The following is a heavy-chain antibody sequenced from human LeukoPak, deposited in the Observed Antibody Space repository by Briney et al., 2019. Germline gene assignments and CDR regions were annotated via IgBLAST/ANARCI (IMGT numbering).Heavy chain of an antibody. CDR1: GFTFSGYA. V-gene: IGHV3-23*01. CDR2: ISGSGGST. J-gene: IGHJ4*02. CDR3: AQYYDILTGYLDFDY. Sequence: PGGSLRLSCAASGFTFSGYAMSWVRQAPGKGLEWVSAISGSGGSTYYADSVKGRFTISRDNSKNTLYLQMNSLRAEDTAVYYCAQYYDILTGYLDFDYWGQGTLVTVSS. D-gene: IGHD3-9*01.